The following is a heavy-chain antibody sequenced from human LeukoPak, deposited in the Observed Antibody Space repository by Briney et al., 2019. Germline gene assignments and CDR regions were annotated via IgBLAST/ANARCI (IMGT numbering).Heavy chain of an antibody. Sequence: ASVKVSCKASGYTFTSYDINWVGQATGQGGEWMGRMNPNNGNTGYAQKFQGRVTMTRSTSISTAYMELSSLRSEDTAVYYCARLASSSWPLYYYYGMDVWGQGTTVTVSS. CDR3: ARLASSSWPLYYYYGMDV. D-gene: IGHD6-13*01. CDR1: GYTFTSYD. J-gene: IGHJ6*02. V-gene: IGHV1-8*01. CDR2: MNPNNGNT.